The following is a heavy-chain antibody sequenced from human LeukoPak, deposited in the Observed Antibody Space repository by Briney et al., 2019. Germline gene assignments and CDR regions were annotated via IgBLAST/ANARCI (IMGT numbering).Heavy chain of an antibody. Sequence: GGSLRLSCAASGFTFSTYWMSRVRQAPGKGLEWVTNIKQDGSEKYYVDSVKGRFTISKDNAKNSLYLQMNSLRAEDTAVYYCARPAGWGSLDFWGQGTLVTVSS. CDR1: GFTFSTYW. CDR3: ARPAGWGSLDF. V-gene: IGHV3-7*01. J-gene: IGHJ4*02. D-gene: IGHD7-27*01. CDR2: IKQDGSEK.